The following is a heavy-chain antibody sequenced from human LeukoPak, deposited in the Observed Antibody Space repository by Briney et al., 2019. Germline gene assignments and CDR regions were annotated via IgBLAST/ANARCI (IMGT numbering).Heavy chain of an antibody. Sequence: GGSLRLSCAASGFTSSSYEMNWVRQAPGKGLEWVSYISSSGSTIYYADSVKGRFTISRDNAKNSLYLQMNSLRAEDTAVYYCAGVLRYFDWLPPRAGNNAFDIWGQGTMVTVSS. CDR2: ISSSGSTI. CDR1: GFTSSSYE. J-gene: IGHJ3*02. V-gene: IGHV3-48*03. CDR3: AGVLRYFDWLPPRAGNNAFDI. D-gene: IGHD3-9*01.